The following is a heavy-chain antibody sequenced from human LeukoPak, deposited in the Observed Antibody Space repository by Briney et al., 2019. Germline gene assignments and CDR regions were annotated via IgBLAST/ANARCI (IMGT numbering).Heavy chain of an antibody. CDR2: IYYSGST. CDR3: ARVKDPGGYYYYYYMDI. Sequence: KTSETLSLTCTVSGGSISSSSYYWGWIRQPPGKGLEWIGSIYYSGSTYYNPSLKSRVTISVDTSKNQFSLKVSSVTAADTAVYYCARVKDPGGYYYYYYMDIWGKGNTVTVSS. V-gene: IGHV4-39*07. D-gene: IGHD3-16*01. CDR1: GGSISSSSYY. J-gene: IGHJ6*03.